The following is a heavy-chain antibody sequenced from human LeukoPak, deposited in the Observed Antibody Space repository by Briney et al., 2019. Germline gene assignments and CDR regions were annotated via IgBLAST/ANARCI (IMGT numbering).Heavy chain of an antibody. CDR2: FDPEDGET. CDR3: ARQGYYYDSSGSNTRRYFDL. D-gene: IGHD3-22*01. CDR1: GYTLTELS. J-gene: IGHJ2*01. Sequence: ASVKVPCKVSGYTLTELSMHWVRQAPGKGLEWMGGFDPEDGETIYAQKFQGRVTMTRDTSTSTVYMELSSLRSEDTAVYYCARQGYYYDSSGSNTRRYFDLWGRGTLVTVSS. V-gene: IGHV1-24*01.